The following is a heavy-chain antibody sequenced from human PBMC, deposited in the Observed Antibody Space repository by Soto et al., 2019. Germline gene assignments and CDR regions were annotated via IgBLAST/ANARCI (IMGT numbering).Heavy chain of an antibody. V-gene: IGHV3-23*01. CDR3: AKDPGYYDILTGYYGGADY. CDR2: ISGSGGST. D-gene: IGHD3-9*01. CDR1: GFTFSSYA. J-gene: IGHJ4*02. Sequence: PGGSLRLSCAASGFTFSSYAMSWVRQAPGKGLEWVSAISGSGGSTYYADSVKGRFTISRDNSKNTLYLQMNSLRAEDTAVYYCAKDPGYYDILTGYYGGADYWGQGTLVTVSS.